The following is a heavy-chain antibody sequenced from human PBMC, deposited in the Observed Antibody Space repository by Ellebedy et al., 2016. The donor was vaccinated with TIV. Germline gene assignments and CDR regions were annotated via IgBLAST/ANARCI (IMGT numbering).Heavy chain of an antibody. CDR1: WFTFSGSA. CDR3: TRDQPSSY. Sequence: GESLKISCAASWFTFSGSAMHWVRPASGKGMAWVGRIRSKANSYATAYAASVKGRFNISRDDSKNTAYLQMNSLKTEDTAVYYCTRDQPSSYWGQGTLVTVSS. J-gene: IGHJ4*02. V-gene: IGHV3-73*01. CDR2: IRSKANSYAT.